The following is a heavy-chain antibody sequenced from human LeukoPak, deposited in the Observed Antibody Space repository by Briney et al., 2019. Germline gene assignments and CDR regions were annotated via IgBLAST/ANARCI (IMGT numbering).Heavy chain of an antibody. CDR1: GFSFSSSG. D-gene: IGHD1-14*01. J-gene: IGHJ4*02. CDR2: IGSTGTDR. V-gene: IGHV3-21*01. CDR3: ATETIGGHYDY. Sequence: GGSLRLSCAASGFSFSSSGINWVRQAPGKGLEWVSSIGSTGTDRYYADSVKGRFTISRDNAKNSLYLQMNSLRAEDTAVYYCATETIGGHYDYWGQGTLLTVSS.